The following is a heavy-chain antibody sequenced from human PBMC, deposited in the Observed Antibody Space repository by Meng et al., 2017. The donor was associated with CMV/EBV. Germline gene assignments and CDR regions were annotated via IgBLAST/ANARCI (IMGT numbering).Heavy chain of an antibody. CDR1: GYTFTSYG. D-gene: IGHD2-15*01. Sequence: GESLKISCKASGYTFTSYGISWVRQAPGQGLEWMGWISAYNGNTNYAQKLQGRVTMTTDTSTSTAYMELRSLRSDDTAVYYCARDRSYCSGGSCYKIYDYWGQGTLVTVSS. J-gene: IGHJ4*02. CDR2: ISAYNGNT. CDR3: ARDRSYCSGGSCYKIYDY. V-gene: IGHV1-18*01.